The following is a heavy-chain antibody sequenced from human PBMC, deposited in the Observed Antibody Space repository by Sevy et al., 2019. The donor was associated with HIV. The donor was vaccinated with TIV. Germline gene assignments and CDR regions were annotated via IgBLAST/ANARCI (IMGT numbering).Heavy chain of an antibody. CDR1: GFTFSSFS. D-gene: IGHD2-21*02. CDR3: ARASSPYCGGDCLYAFNI. CDR2: ISSSGSSI. V-gene: IGHV3-48*02. Sequence: GGSLRLSCAASGFTFSSFSMNWVRQAPGKTLEWISYISSSGSSIYYADSVKGRFSISRDNAKRSLYLQMNSLRDEDTAVCYCARASSPYCGGDCLYAFNIWGQGTMVTVSS. J-gene: IGHJ3*02.